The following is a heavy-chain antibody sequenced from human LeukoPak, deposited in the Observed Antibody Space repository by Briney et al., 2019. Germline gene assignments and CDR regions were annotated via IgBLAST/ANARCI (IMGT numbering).Heavy chain of an antibody. CDR3: ARPARRRIITIFGSGGAFDI. J-gene: IGHJ3*02. D-gene: IGHD3-3*01. CDR1: GGSFSGYY. Sequence: KSSETLSLTCAVYGGSFSGYYWSWIRQPPGKGLGWIGEINHSGSTNYNPSLKSRVTISVDTSKNQFSLKLSSVTAADTAVYYCARPARRRIITIFGSGGAFDIWGQGTMVTVSS. V-gene: IGHV4-34*01. CDR2: INHSGST.